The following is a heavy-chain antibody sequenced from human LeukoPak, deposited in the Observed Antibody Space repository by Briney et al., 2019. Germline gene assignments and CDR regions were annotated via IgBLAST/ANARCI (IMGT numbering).Heavy chain of an antibody. V-gene: IGHV4-39*01. CDR1: GDSISSTLYY. CDR2: MYYNGNT. J-gene: IGHJ4*02. D-gene: IGHD6-19*01. Sequence: SETLSLTCTVSGDSISSTLYYWGWIRQPPGKGLECIATMYYNGNTHYNPSLKSRVTISADTSKNQFSLKLSSVIAADTAVYYCARGSYASGWYDYWGQGTLVTVSS. CDR3: ARGSYASGWYDY.